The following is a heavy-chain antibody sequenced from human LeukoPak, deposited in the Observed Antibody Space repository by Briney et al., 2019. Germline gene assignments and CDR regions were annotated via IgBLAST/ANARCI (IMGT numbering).Heavy chain of an antibody. CDR1: GGSISSGSYY. D-gene: IGHD2-8*01. CDR2: IYTTGST. CDR3: ARAEWAFDY. V-gene: IGHV4-61*02. J-gene: IGHJ4*02. Sequence: SQTLSLTCTVSGGSISSGSYYWSWIRQLAGKGLEWIGRIYTTGSTNYNPSLKSRVTVSVDTSKNQFSLQLTSVTAADTAVYYCARAEWAFDYWGQGTLVTVSS.